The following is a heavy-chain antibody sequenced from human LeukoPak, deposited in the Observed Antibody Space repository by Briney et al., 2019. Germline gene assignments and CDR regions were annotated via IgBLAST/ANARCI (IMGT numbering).Heavy chain of an antibody. V-gene: IGHV4-34*01. Sequence: SETLSLTCAVYGGSSSNYYWSWIRQPPGKGLEWIGEINDSGRINYNPSLLSRVTVSVDPSKNQFSLSLTSVTATDTAVYYCARRWNYGRNYYIDVWGKGATVSVSS. D-gene: IGHD1-7*01. CDR2: INDSGRI. CDR3: ARRWNYGRNYYIDV. J-gene: IGHJ6*03. CDR1: GGSSSNYY.